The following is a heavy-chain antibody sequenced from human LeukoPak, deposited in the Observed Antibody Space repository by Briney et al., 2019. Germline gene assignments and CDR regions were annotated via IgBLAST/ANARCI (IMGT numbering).Heavy chain of an antibody. Sequence: SQTLSLTCAISGDSVSSNSVTWNWIRQSPSRGLEWLGRTYYRSTWYNDYAVPVRGRITVNPDTSKNQFSLHLNSVTPEDTAVYYCARRLTQYDCFDPWGQGILVTVSS. CDR1: GDSVSSNSVT. CDR2: TYYRSTWYN. J-gene: IGHJ5*02. CDR3: ARRLTQYDCFDP. D-gene: IGHD2-2*01. V-gene: IGHV6-1*01.